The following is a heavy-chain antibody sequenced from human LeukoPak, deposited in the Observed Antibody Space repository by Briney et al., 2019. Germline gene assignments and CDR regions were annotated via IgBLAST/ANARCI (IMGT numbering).Heavy chain of an antibody. CDR2: ISHGGSNK. D-gene: IGHD5-24*01. CDR1: GFTFSSYA. J-gene: IGHJ4*02. CDR3: ARDRRWLQYSDY. V-gene: IGHV3-30*04. Sequence: GGSLRLSCAASGFTFSSYAMHWVRQAPGKGLEWVAVISHGGSNKYYADSVEGRFTISRDNSKNTLYLEMNSLRPEDTAVYYCARDRRWLQYSDYWGQGTLVTVSS.